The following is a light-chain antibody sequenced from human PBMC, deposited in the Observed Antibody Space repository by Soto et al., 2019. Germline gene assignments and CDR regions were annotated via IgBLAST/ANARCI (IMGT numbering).Light chain of an antibody. Sequence: QSVLTQPPSVSGAPGQRVTISCTGSSSNVGAGYDVHWYQQLPGTAPKLLIYGNSNRPSGVPDRFSGSKSGTSASLAITGLKAKDEADYYCQSYDSSLSGGVFGGGTKLTVL. CDR2: GNS. J-gene: IGLJ2*01. CDR3: QSYDSSLSGGV. V-gene: IGLV1-40*01. CDR1: SSNVGAGYD.